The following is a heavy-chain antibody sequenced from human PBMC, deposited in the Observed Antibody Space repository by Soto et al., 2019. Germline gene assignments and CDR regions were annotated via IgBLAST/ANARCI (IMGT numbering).Heavy chain of an antibody. CDR2: IHYSGST. CDR1: GVSISNSSYY. CDR3: ARHEGNGNVWPLDY. Sequence: SETLSLTCTVSGVSISNSSYYWGWIRRPPGKGLEWIGNIHYSGSTYYTPSLRSRVTLSVDTSKNQFSLRLTSVTAEDTAVYYCARHEGNGNVWPLDYWGQGILVTVSS. J-gene: IGHJ4*02. V-gene: IGHV4-39*01. D-gene: IGHD2-8*01.